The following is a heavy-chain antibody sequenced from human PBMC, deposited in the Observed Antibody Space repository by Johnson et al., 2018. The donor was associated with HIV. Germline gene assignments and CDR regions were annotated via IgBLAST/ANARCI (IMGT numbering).Heavy chain of an antibody. CDR3: AKSGLFVLVVYAPDVFDI. CDR2: IYSGDK. D-gene: IGHD2-8*02. J-gene: IGHJ3*02. Sequence: VQLVESGGGLIQPGGSLRLSCAASGFTVSSNYMSWVRQAPGKGLEWVSVIYSGDKYYADSVKGRFTISRDNSKSTLYLQMNSLRPEDTAVYYCAKSGLFVLVVYAPDVFDIWGQGTMVSVSS. V-gene: IGHV3-66*03. CDR1: GFTVSSNY.